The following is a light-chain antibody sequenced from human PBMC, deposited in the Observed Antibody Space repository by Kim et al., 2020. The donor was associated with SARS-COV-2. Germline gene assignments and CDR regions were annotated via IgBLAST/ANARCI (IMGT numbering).Light chain of an antibody. J-gene: IGLJ2*01. V-gene: IGLV2-14*01. Sequence: QSAVTQPASVSGSPGQSITISCTGNSSDIGGFDYVSWYQQHPGKAPKAMIYDVSKRPSGVSNRFSGSKSGNTASLTISGLQAEDEAHYFCSSSTSTSTLVFGGGTKLTV. CDR3: SSSTSTSTLV. CDR2: DVS. CDR1: SSDIGGFDY.